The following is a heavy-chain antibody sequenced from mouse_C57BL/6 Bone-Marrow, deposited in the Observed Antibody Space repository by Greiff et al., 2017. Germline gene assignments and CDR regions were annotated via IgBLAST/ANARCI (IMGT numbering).Heavy chain of an antibody. V-gene: IGHV5-17*01. Sequence: EVKLVESGGGLVKPGGSLKLSCAASGFTFSDYGMHWVRQAPEKGLEWVAYISSGSSTLYYAHTVKGRFTFSRDNAKNTLFLQLTSLRSEDTAMYYCARPRYSTTWFAYWGQGTLVTVSA. CDR2: ISSGSSTL. D-gene: IGHD2-5*01. CDR1: GFTFSDYG. CDR3: ARPRYSTTWFAY. J-gene: IGHJ3*01.